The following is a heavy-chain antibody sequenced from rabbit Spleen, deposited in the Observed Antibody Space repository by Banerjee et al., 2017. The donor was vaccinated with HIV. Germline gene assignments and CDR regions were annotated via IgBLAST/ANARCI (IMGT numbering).Heavy chain of an antibody. J-gene: IGHJ4*01. CDR3: ARAVSGVGYATNL. Sequence: QSLEESGGGLVKPGASLTLTCTASGFSFSSGYDMCWVRQAPGKGLEWIACIYGGSSGRTYYASWAKGRFTISKTSSTTVTLQMTSLTAADTATYFCARAVSGVGYATNLWGPGTLVTVS. D-gene: IGHD6-1*01. CDR1: GFSFSSGYD. V-gene: IGHV1S40*01. CDR2: IYGGSSGRT.